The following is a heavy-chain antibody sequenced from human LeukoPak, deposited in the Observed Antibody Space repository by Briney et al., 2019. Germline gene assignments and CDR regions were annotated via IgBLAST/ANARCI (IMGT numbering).Heavy chain of an antibody. J-gene: IGHJ4*02. CDR1: GFTFSSYA. CDR2: ISGSGGST. Sequence: GGSLRLSCVASGFTFSSYAMSWVRQAPGKGLEWVSGISGSGGSTYYADSVKGRFTISRDNSKNTLFLQMNSLRAEDTAVYYCAKGTYSSGWYPYCDYWGQGTLVTVSS. CDR3: AKGTYSSGWYPYCDY. V-gene: IGHV3-23*01. D-gene: IGHD6-19*01.